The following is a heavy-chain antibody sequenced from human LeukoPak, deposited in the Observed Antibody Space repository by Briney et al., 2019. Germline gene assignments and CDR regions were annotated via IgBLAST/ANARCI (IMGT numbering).Heavy chain of an antibody. V-gene: IGHV3-21*01. CDR3: ARDLTFYDSSGTYSYFDY. D-gene: IGHD3-22*01. CDR2: ISSSSSYI. J-gene: IGHJ4*02. CDR1: GFTFSSYS. Sequence: GGSLRLSCAASGFTFSSYSMNWVRQAPGKGLEWVSSISSSSSYIYYADSVKGRFTISRDNAKNSLYLQMNSLRAEDTAVYYCARDLTFYDSSGTYSYFDYWGQGTLVTVSS.